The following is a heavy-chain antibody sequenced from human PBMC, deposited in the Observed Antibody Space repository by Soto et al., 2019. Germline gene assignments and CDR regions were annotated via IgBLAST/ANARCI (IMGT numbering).Heavy chain of an antibody. V-gene: IGHV3-30*18. Sequence: QVQLLESGGGVVQPGRSLRLSCEASGVTFSTYGMHWVRQAPGKGLEWVAIISYDENTRYYADSLKGRFTISRDNSKNPLYLDISNVTPEDTAVYYCAKEVLAAGQGWFDPWGPGTLVTVSS. D-gene: IGHD6-13*01. J-gene: IGHJ5*02. CDR3: AKEVLAAGQGWFDP. CDR1: GVTFSTYG. CDR2: ISYDENTR.